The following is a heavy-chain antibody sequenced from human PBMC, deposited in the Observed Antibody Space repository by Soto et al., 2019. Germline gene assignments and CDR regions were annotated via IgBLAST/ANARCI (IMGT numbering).Heavy chain of an antibody. V-gene: IGHV4-38-2*02. CDR1: NYSISSGYY. CDR2: MYHSGTT. CDR3: ARVAFGPIDY. J-gene: IGHJ4*02. D-gene: IGHD3-16*01. Sequence: PSETLSLTCTVSNYSISSGYYWGWIRQSPGEGLEWIVSMYHSGTTYYNPSLKSRVIISVDTSKNQFSLKLTSVTSADTAVYFCARVAFGPIDYGGQGPLVTVSS.